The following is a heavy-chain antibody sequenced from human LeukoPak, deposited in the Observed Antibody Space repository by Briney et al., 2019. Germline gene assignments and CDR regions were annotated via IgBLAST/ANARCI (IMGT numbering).Heavy chain of an antibody. CDR2: IYSAGTT. D-gene: IGHD1/OR15-1a*01. Sequence: PGGSLRLSCAASGFTVSSNYMSWVRQAPGKGLEWVSVIYSAGTTYYADSVRGRFTISRDNSKNTLYLQMNSLRAEDTAVYYCTRGTPGPSFDYWGQGTLVTVSS. CDR3: TRGTPGPSFDY. V-gene: IGHV3-66*01. CDR1: GFTVSSNY. J-gene: IGHJ4*02.